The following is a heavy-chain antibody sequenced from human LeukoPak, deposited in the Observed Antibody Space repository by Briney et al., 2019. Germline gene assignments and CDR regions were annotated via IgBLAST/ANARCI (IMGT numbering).Heavy chain of an antibody. CDR1: GYTFTSYY. Sequence: ASVKVSCKASGYTFTSYYMHWVRQAPGQGREGMGGINPNSGGTNYAQKFQGRVTMTRDTSISTAYMELSRLRSDDTAVYYCARGLRYFDWSMDVWGQGTTVTVSS. J-gene: IGHJ6*02. V-gene: IGHV1-2*02. CDR3: ARGLRYFDWSMDV. D-gene: IGHD3-9*01. CDR2: INPNSGGT.